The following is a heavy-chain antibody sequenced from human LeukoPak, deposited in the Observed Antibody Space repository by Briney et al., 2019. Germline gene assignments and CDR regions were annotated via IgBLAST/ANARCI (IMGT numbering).Heavy chain of an antibody. CDR1: EFTFSSYS. D-gene: IGHD3-22*01. J-gene: IGHJ4*02. CDR2: ITNSGNSK. V-gene: IGHV3-48*01. CDR3: ARGSTYYDSSGQVPFDY. Sequence: PGGSLRLSCAASEFTFSSYSMNWVRQAPGKGLEWVSYITNSGNSKSYADSVKGRFTISRDNTKNSLYLQMNGLRAEDTAVYYCARGSTYYDSSGQVPFDYWGQGTLVTVSS.